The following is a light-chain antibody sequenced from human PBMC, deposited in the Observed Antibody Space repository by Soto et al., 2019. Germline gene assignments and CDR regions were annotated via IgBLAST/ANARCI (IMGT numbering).Light chain of an antibody. J-gene: IGKJ1*01. Sequence: EIVLTQSPGALSLSPGERAALSCRASQSVTDRYLAWYQQKPGQAPRLLIYGASTRATDIPARFSGSGSGTEFTLTISSLQSEDSAVYYCQQYNNWPPVTFGQETKADIK. CDR3: QQYNNWPPVT. CDR2: GAS. V-gene: IGKV3-15*01. CDR1: QSVTDRY.